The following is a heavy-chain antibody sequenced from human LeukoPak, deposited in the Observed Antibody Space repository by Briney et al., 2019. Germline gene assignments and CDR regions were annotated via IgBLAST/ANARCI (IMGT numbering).Heavy chain of an antibody. CDR2: INPNSGGT. J-gene: IGHJ4*02. D-gene: IGHD4-17*01. Sequence: GASVKVSCKASGYTFTGYYMHWVRQAPGQGLEWMGWINPNSGGTNHAQKFQGRVTMTRDTSISTAYMELSRLRSDDTAVYYCARGPGPYGFDYWGQGTLVTVYS. CDR1: GYTFTGYY. V-gene: IGHV1-2*02. CDR3: ARGPGPYGFDY.